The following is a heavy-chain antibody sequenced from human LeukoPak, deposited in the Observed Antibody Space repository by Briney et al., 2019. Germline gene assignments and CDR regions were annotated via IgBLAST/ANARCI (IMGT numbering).Heavy chain of an antibody. CDR1: GYTLNDIS. CDR2: VDPDDGQR. J-gene: IGHJ5*02. Sequence: GASVKVPCKISGYTLNDISVHWVRQPPGKGLEWMGGVDPDDGQRVYAQRFQGRVTMTEDTSTNTAYMELSRLRSEDTAVYFCAAVSGHYTLLDARGQGALVTVST. V-gene: IGHV1-24*01. D-gene: IGHD4-11*01. CDR3: AAVSGHYTLLDA.